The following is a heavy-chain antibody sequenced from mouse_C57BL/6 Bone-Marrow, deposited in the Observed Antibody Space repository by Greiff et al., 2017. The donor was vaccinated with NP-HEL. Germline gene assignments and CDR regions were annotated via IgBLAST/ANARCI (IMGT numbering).Heavy chain of an antibody. V-gene: IGHV1-26*01. J-gene: IGHJ4*01. Sequence: EVQLQQSGPELVKPGASVKISCKASGYTFTDYYMNWVKQSHGKSLEWIGDINPNNGGTSYNQKFKGKATLTVDKSSSTAYMELRSLTSEDSAVYDCARSPPYYYAMDYWGQGTSVTVSS. CDR2: INPNNGGT. CDR1: GYTFTDYY. CDR3: ARSPPYYYAMDY. D-gene: IGHD2-10*01.